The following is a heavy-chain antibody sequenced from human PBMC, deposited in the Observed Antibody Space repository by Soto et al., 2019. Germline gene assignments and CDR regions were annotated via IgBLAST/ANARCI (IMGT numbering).Heavy chain of an antibody. CDR1: GGSISSSSYY. Sequence: SETLSLTCTVSGGSISSSSYYWGWIRQPPGKGLEWIGSIYYSGSTYYNPSLKSRVTISVDRSKNQFSLKLSSVTAADTAVYYCARGWGKDTPMTAWGQGTLVTVSS. CDR2: IYYSGST. D-gene: IGHD5-18*01. V-gene: IGHV4-39*07. CDR3: ARGWGKDTPMTA. J-gene: IGHJ4*02.